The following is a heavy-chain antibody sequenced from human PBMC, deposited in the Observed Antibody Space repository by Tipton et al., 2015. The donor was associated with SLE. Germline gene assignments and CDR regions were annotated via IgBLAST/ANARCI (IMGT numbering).Heavy chain of an antibody. CDR2: VYYSGNT. V-gene: IGHV4-59*12. CDR3: ARMDYSQFQLLYFES. J-gene: IGHJ4*02. Sequence: LRLSCTVSGGSISNYYWSWIRQPPGKGLEWIGYVYYSGNTLYNPSLRSRVTMSLDTSKNQFSLKLRSLTAADSAMYFCARMDYSQFQLLYFESWGQGILVTVSS. CDR1: GGSISNYY. D-gene: IGHD4-11*01.